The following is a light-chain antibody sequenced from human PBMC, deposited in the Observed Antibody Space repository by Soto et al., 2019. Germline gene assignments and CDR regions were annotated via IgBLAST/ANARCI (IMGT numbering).Light chain of an antibody. J-gene: IGLJ1*01. Sequence: QSVLTQPPSVSGAPGQRVTISCTGSSSNIGAGYDVHWYQQRPGTAPKLLIFGNNNRPSGVPDRFSGSKSGTSASLAITGLQAEDEGDYYCQSYDRTLSARYVFGTGTKVTVL. CDR1: SSNIGAGYD. V-gene: IGLV1-40*01. CDR3: QSYDRTLSARYV. CDR2: GNN.